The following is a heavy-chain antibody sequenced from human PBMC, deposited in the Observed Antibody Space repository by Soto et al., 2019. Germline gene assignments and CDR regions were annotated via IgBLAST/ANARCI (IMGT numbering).Heavy chain of an antibody. V-gene: IGHV1-18*01. CDR3: ARRHHCTNGLCFPNWFDP. CDR1: GYTFTSYG. Sequence: QVQLVQSGAEVKKPGASVKVSCKASGYTFTSYGISWVRQAPGQGLEWMGWISAYNGNTNYAQKLQGRVTMTTDTSTSTAYMDLRSLRSDDTAVYYCARRHHCTNGLCFPNWFDPWGQGTLVTVSS. D-gene: IGHD2-8*01. J-gene: IGHJ5*02. CDR2: ISAYNGNT.